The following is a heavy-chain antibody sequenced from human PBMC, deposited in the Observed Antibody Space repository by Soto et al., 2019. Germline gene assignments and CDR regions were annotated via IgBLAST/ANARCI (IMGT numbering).Heavy chain of an antibody. D-gene: IGHD3-10*01. CDR3: ARRWGEGRVDY. Sequence: QVQLQESGPGLVKPSGTLSLTCAVSGGSISSSNWWSWVRQPPGKGLEWIGEIYHSGNTNYNPSPKSRVTMAVDKSRNQFSLKLSSVTAADTAVYYCARRWGEGRVDYCGQGTLVTVSS. J-gene: IGHJ4*02. CDR1: GGSISSSNW. V-gene: IGHV4-4*02. CDR2: IYHSGNT.